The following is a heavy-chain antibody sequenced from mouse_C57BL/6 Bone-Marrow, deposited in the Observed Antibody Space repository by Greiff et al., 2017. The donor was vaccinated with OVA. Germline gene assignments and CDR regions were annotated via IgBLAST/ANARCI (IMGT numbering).Heavy chain of an antibody. D-gene: IGHD3-2*02. J-gene: IGHJ2*01. CDR1: GYTFTSYG. Sequence: VQLVESGAELARPGASVKLSCKASGYTFTSYGISWVKQRTGQGLEWIGEIYPRSGNTYYNEKFKGKATLTADKSSSTAYLELRSLTSEDSAVYFCARELRLRGYWGQGTTLTVSS. V-gene: IGHV1-81*01. CDR3: ARELRLRGY. CDR2: IYPRSGNT.